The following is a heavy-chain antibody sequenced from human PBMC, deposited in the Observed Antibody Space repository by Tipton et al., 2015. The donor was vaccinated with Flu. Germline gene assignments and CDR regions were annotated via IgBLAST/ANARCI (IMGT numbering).Heavy chain of an antibody. D-gene: IGHD6-13*01. CDR1: GGTFSSYA. Sequence: QSGAEVKKPGSSVKVSCKASGGTFSSYAISWVRQAPGQGLEWMGGIIPIFGTANYAQKFQGRVTITADESTSTAYMELSSLRSGDTAVYYCARGRAAAGYYYYYYMDVWGKGTTVTVSS. CDR2: IIPIFGTA. CDR3: ARGRAAAGYYYYYYMDV. J-gene: IGHJ6*03. V-gene: IGHV1-69*01.